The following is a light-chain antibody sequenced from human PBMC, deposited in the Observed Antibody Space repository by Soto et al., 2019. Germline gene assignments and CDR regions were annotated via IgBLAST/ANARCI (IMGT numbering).Light chain of an antibody. CDR1: NIGSKS. J-gene: IGLJ1*01. Sequence: SYELTQPPSVSVAPGKTARITCGGNNIGSKSVHWYQQKPGHAPVLVIYYDSDRPSGIPERFSGSNSGNTATLTISRVEAGDEADYYCQVWDSSLYVFGTGTKLTVL. CDR2: YDS. CDR3: QVWDSSLYV. V-gene: IGLV3-21*04.